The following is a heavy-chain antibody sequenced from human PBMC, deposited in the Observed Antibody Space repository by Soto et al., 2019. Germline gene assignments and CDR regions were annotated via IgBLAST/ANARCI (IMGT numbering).Heavy chain of an antibody. CDR3: AKTTGDYENYFDY. CDR1: GFTFSTYG. CDR2: ISDGGSNK. V-gene: IGHV3-30*18. Sequence: QVQLVESGGAVVQPGRSLRLSCAASGFTFSTYGMHWVRQAPGKGLEWVAGISDGGSNKYFADSVKGRFTISRDNSKNQLYLQMSSLRAEDTAVYYCAKTTGDYENYFDYWGQGTMVTVSS. D-gene: IGHD4-17*01. J-gene: IGHJ4*02.